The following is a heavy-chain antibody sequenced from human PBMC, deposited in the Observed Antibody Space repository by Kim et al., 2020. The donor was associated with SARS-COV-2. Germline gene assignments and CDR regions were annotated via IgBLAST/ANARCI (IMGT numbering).Heavy chain of an antibody. V-gene: IGHV1-18*01. CDR3: ARSPGIAAAGMSGY. J-gene: IGHJ4*02. Sequence: AQKLQGRVTMTTDTSTSTAYMELRSLRSDDTAVYYCARSPGIAAAGMSGYWGQGTLVTVSS. D-gene: IGHD6-13*01.